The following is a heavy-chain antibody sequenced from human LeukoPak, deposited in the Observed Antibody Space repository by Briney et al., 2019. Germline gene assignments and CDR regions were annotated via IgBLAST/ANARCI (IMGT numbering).Heavy chain of an antibody. D-gene: IGHD6-19*01. CDR2: ISGDGGST. Sequence: GGSLRLSCAASGFTFDDYAMHWVRQAPGKGLGWVSLISGDGGSTYYADSVKGRFTISRDNSKNSLYLQMNSLRTEDTALYYCAKVGSSGWYSLPMHFDYWGQGTLVTVSS. CDR3: AKVGSSGWYSLPMHFDY. J-gene: IGHJ4*02. V-gene: IGHV3-43*02. CDR1: GFTFDDYA.